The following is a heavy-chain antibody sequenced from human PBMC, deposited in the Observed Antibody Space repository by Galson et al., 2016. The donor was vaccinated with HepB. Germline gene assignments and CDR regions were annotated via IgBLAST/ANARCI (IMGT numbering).Heavy chain of an antibody. J-gene: IGHJ4*02. D-gene: IGHD4-11*01. CDR1: GITFNTYD. CDR2: VSYDASNK. V-gene: IGHV3-30*03. Sequence: SLRLSCAASGITFNTYDIHWVRQAPGKGLEWVAVVSYDASNKYYADSVKGRFTIPRDDSKNTVYLQLSSLKPEDTAVYSCAGQSAWTTAVYYWGQGTRVTVSS. CDR3: AGQSAWTTAVYY.